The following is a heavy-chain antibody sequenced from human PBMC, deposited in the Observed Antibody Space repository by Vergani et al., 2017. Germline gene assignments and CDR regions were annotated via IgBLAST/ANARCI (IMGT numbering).Heavy chain of an antibody. CDR1: GGSFSGYY. CDR3: ARGGISGGIAVAGVVDY. V-gene: IGHV4-34*01. D-gene: IGHD6-19*01. Sequence: QVQLQQWGAGLLKPSETLSLTCAVYGGSFSGYYWSWIRQPPGKGLEWIGEINHSGSTNYNPSLKSRVTISVNTSKNQFSLKLSSVTAADTAVYYWARGGISGGIAVAGVVDYWGQGTLVTVSS. CDR2: INHSGST. J-gene: IGHJ4*02.